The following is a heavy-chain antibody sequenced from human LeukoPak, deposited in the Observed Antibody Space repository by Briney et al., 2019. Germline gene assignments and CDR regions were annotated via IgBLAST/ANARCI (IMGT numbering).Heavy chain of an antibody. V-gene: IGHV4-39*07. CDR3: AREGGGFDY. J-gene: IGHJ4*02. CDR2: IFASGST. D-gene: IGHD3-16*01. Sequence: SETLSLTCTVSGGSISSSSYYWGWIRQPPGKGLEWIGRIFASGSTKYNPSLKGRVTMSVDTSKNQFSLKLTSVTAADTAVYYCAREGGGFDYWGQGTLVTVSS. CDR1: GGSISSSSYY.